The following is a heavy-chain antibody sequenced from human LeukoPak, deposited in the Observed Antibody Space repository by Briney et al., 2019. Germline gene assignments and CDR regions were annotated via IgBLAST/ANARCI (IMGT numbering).Heavy chain of an antibody. D-gene: IGHD5-12*01. CDR1: GVSISSSYYY. CDR3: VRHDGRGGATMGAFDS. V-gene: IGHV4-39*01. Sequence: PSETLSLTCTVSGVSISSSYYYWGWIRQPPGKGLEWIGSIYYSGSTYYNPSLKSRVTISVDTSKNQFSLKLRSVTAADTAVYYCVRHDGRGGATMGAFDSWGQGSLVTVSS. CDR2: IYYSGST. J-gene: IGHJ5*01.